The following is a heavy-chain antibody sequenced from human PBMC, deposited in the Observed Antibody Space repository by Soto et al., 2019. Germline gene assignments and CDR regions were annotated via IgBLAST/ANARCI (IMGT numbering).Heavy chain of an antibody. Sequence: GGSLRLACAASGFTFNNYAMHWVRQAPGKGLEWVAVISSDGSNKYYADSVKGRFTISRDNSKNTVYLQVNSLRAEDTALYYCAKRYYSGSSREGSFDYWGQGSLVTVSS. CDR3: AKRYYSGSSREGSFDY. CDR1: GFTFNNYA. D-gene: IGHD1-26*01. CDR2: ISSDGSNK. V-gene: IGHV3-30-3*02. J-gene: IGHJ4*02.